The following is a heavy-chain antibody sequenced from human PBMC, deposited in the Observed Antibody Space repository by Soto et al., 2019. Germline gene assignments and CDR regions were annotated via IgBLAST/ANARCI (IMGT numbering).Heavy chain of an antibody. Sequence: GGSLRLSCTGSGFPFANFFISWFRQAPGKGLEWVGLTRNKANSETTQYAASVKGRFTISRDDSKNLLYLQMNSLKTEDTAVYYCARDAGDDFWSGYYDYWGQGTLVTVSS. CDR3: ARDAGDDFWSGYYDY. CDR2: TRNKANSETT. J-gene: IGHJ4*02. CDR1: GFPFANFF. V-gene: IGHV3-72*01. D-gene: IGHD3-3*01.